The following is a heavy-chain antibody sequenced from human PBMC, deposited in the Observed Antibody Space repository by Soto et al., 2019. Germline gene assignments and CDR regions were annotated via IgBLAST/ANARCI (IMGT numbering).Heavy chain of an antibody. J-gene: IGHJ4*02. CDR3: ARGSSRWDY. CDR2: IYYTGNN. V-gene: IGHV4-30-4*01. CDR1: GDSISSPHYY. D-gene: IGHD6-13*01. Sequence: SETLSLTCTVSGDSISSPHYYWTWVRQPPGKGLEWVGYIYYTGNNFYNPSLKSRVTMSVDTSKNQFSLRLSSVTAADTAMYYCARGSSRWDYWGQGTLVTVSS.